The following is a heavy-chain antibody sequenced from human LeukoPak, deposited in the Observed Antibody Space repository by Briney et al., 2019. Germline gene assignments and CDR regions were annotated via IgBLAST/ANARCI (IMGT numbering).Heavy chain of an antibody. J-gene: IGHJ4*02. CDR2: INHSGST. D-gene: IGHD2-2*01. Sequence: SETLSLTCAVYGGSFSGYYWSWIRQPPGKGLEWIGEINHSGSTNYNPSLKSRVTISVDTSKNQFSLKLSSVTAADTAVYYCARGLIGYQLLHTYYFDYWGQGTLVTVSS. V-gene: IGHV4-34*01. CDR1: GGSFSGYY. CDR3: ARGLIGYQLLHTYYFDY.